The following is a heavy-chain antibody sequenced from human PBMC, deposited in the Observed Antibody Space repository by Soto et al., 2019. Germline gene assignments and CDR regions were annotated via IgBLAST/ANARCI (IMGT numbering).Heavy chain of an antibody. CDR3: ATPTSLRGDIVTKINHDF. Sequence: GASVKCYLNISGRTLTELSIPWVRQAPVKGLDWIGGFDPECGEAIYAQKWHGRVTFTEDTVTDTAYMELSGLNSDDTAVYYCATPTSLRGDIVTKINHDFWAHGTPVTVSS. D-gene: IGHD3-10*01. CDR1: GRTLTELS. V-gene: IGHV1-24*01. CDR2: FDPECGEA. J-gene: IGHJ4*01.